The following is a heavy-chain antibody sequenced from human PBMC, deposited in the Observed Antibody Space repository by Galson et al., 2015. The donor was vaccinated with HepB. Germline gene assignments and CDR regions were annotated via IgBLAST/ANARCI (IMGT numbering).Heavy chain of an antibody. V-gene: IGHV1-18*04. CDR1: GYTFTSFG. CDR3: ASEGYCSSTSCLLDY. Sequence: SVKVSCKASGYTFTSFGISWVRQAPGQGLEWMGWISFNGNTNYAQKFQGRVTITADESTSTAYMELSSLRSEDTAVYYCASEGYCSSTSCLLDYWGQGTLVTVSS. J-gene: IGHJ4*02. D-gene: IGHD2-2*01. CDR2: ISFNGNT.